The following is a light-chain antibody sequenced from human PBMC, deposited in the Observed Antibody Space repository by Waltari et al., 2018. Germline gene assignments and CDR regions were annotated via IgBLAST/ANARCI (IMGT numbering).Light chain of an antibody. CDR3: AAWDDNLSTWV. CDR1: SSNIGDNV. CDR2: YTN. J-gene: IGLJ3*02. Sequence: QSVLTQPPSVSALPRPRVTIPCSGSSSNIGDNVVQWYQQFSGEALKLLIYYTNLLSAGISDRFPASKSGTSASLVITGVQSGDEAQHCCAAWDDNLSTWVFGGGTKLAVL. V-gene: IGLV1-36*01.